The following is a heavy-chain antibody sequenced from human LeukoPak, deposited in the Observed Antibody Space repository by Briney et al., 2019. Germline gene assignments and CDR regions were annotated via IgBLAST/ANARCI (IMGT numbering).Heavy chain of an antibody. CDR2: IIPIFGTA. Sequence: ASVKVSCKASGGTFSSYAISWVRQAPGQGLEWMGGIIPIFGTANYAQKFQGRVTITTDESTSTAYMELSSLRSEDTVVYYCARARIVVVPAAKFRLYYYYMDVWGKGTTVTVSS. V-gene: IGHV1-69*05. CDR3: ARARIVVVPAAKFRLYYYYMDV. D-gene: IGHD2-2*01. CDR1: GGTFSSYA. J-gene: IGHJ6*03.